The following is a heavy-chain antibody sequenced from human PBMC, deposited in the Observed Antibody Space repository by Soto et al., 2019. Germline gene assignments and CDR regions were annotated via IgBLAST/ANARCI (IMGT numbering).Heavy chain of an antibody. CDR2: IYWDDDK. J-gene: IGHJ4*02. CDR1: GFSLSTSGVG. D-gene: IGHD7-27*01. CDR3: AHSRTGDRHPSFDY. Sequence: QITLKESGPTLVKPTQTLTLTCTFSGFSLSTSGVGVGWIRQPPGKALEWLALIYWDDDKRYSPSLKNRLTITKDTSKNQVVLTMTNMDPVDTATYYCAHSRTGDRHPSFDYWGQGTLVTVSS. V-gene: IGHV2-5*02.